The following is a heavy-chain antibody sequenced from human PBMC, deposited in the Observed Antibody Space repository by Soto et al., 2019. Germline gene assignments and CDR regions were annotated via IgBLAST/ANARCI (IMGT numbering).Heavy chain of an antibody. CDR2: ISYDGSNK. CDR1: GFTFSSYA. V-gene: IGHV3-30-3*01. CDR3: ARDLDTFAETALDY. D-gene: IGHD3-10*01. J-gene: IGHJ4*02. Sequence: QVQLVESGGGVVQPGRSLRLSCAASGFTFSSYAMPWVRQAPGKGLEWVAVISYDGSNKYYADSVKGRFTISRDNSQNPLYLQMNSLRAEDTAVYYCARDLDTFAETALDYWGQGTLVTVSS.